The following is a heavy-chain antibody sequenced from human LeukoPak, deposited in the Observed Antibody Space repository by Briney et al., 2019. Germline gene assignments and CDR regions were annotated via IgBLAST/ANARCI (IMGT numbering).Heavy chain of an antibody. J-gene: IGHJ4*02. CDR2: IFSNGDT. CDR1: EFTVSRNY. D-gene: IGHD5-24*01. V-gene: IGHV3-53*01. Sequence: GGSLRLSCTASEFTVSRNYMLWVRQAPGKGLEWVSLIFSNGDTHYADSVKGRFTISRDTSKNTASLQMNSLRVEDTAMYYCTRDQMNYWGQGTLVTVSS. CDR3: TRDQMNY.